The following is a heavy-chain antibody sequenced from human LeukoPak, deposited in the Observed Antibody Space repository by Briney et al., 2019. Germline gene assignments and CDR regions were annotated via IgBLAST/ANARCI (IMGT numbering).Heavy chain of an antibody. J-gene: IGHJ4*02. CDR2: IFPSGGEI. V-gene: IGHV3-23*01. D-gene: IGHD3-9*01. CDR3: ARGPDYDILADYFDY. Sequence: GGSLRLSCEASGFTFSTFAMIWVRQPPGKGLEWVSSIFPSGGEIHYADSVRGRFTISRDNSKNTLFLQMNSLRPEDTAVYYCARGPDYDILADYFDYWGQGTLVTVSS. CDR1: GFTFSTFA.